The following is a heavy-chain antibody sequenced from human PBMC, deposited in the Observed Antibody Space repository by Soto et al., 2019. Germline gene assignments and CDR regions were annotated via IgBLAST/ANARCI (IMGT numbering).Heavy chain of an antibody. CDR1: GYSFTNYD. V-gene: IGHV1-8*01. Sequence: QVQLVQSGAEVRKPGASVRVSCKASGYSFTNYDINWVRQATGQGLEWMGWVNPNTGKTGYAQKFPDQVPMSRDPSLNAAYKEIRGRPAHGRAVFCGGRGGGGRWYSDDYWGQGTLVAVSS. CDR2: VNPNTGKT. J-gene: IGHJ4*02. D-gene: IGHD6-13*01. CDR3: GRGGGGRWYSDDY.